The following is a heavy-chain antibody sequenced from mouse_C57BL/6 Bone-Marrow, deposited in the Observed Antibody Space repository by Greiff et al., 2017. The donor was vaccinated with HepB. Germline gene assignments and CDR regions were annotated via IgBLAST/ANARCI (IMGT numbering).Heavy chain of an antibody. CDR3: ARETVAWFAY. CDR1: GYTFTSYW. CDR2: IDPSDSYT. J-gene: IGHJ3*01. Sequence: QVQLQQPGAELVMPGASVKLSCKASGYTFTSYWMHWVKQRPGQGLEWIGEIDPSDSYTNYNQKFKGKSTLTVDKSSSTAYMQLSSLTSEDSAVYYCARETVAWFAYWGQGTLVTVSA. V-gene: IGHV1-69*01. D-gene: IGHD4-1*01.